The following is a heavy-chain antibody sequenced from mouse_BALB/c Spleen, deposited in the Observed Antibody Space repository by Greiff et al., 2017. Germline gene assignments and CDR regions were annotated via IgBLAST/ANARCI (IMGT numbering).Heavy chain of an antibody. CDR2: IDPANGNT. CDR1: GFNIKDTY. D-gene: IGHD1-1*01. V-gene: IGHV14-3*02. Sequence: EVQLQQSGAELVKPGASVKLSCTASGFNIKDTYMHWVKQRPEQGLEWIGRIDPANGNTKYDPKFQGKATITADTSSNTAYLQLSSLTSEDTAVYYCAHDSFITTVAGMDYWGQGTSVTVSS. CDR3: AHDSFITTVAGMDY. J-gene: IGHJ4*01.